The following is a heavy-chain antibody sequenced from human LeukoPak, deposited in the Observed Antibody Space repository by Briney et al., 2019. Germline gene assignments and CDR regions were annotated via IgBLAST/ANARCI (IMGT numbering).Heavy chain of an antibody. D-gene: IGHD3-3*02. J-gene: IGHJ3*01. CDR3: ARGLRHISKHPG. Sequence: SETLSLTCTVSGGSISSYYWSWIRQPPGKGLEWIGYIYYSGSTNYNPSLKSRVTISVDTSKNQFSLKLSSVTAADTAVYYCARGLRHISKHPGWGQGTMVTVSS. V-gene: IGHV4-59*12. CDR1: GGSISSYY. CDR2: IYYSGST.